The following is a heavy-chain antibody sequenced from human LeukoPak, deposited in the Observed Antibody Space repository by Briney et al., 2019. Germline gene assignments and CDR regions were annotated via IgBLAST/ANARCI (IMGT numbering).Heavy chain of an antibody. Sequence: GGSLRLSCAASGFTFSSYAMSWVRQAPGKGLEWVSAISGSGGSTYYADSVKGRFTISRDNSKNTLYLQMNSLRAEDTAVYYCAKVCIQSAGDMITFGGVIAYFDYWGQGTLVTVSS. CDR3: AKVCIQSAGDMITFGGVIAYFDY. CDR1: GFTFSSYA. CDR2: ISGSGGST. J-gene: IGHJ4*02. V-gene: IGHV3-23*01. D-gene: IGHD3-16*02.